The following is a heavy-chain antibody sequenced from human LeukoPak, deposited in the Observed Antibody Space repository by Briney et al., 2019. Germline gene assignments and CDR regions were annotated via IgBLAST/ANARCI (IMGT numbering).Heavy chain of an antibody. Sequence: NPGGSLRLSCAASGFTFSDDYMSWIRQAPGKGLEWVSYISNSGYTIYYADSVKGRFTISRDNAENSLYLQMNSLRAEDTAVYYCARDREQWLHGGAFDIWGQGTMVTVSS. D-gene: IGHD6-19*01. J-gene: IGHJ3*02. CDR2: ISNSGYTI. CDR1: GFTFSDDY. V-gene: IGHV3-11*04. CDR3: ARDREQWLHGGAFDI.